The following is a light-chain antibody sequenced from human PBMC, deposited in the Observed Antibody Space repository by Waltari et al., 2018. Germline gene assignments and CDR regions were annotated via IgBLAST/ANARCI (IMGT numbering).Light chain of an antibody. J-gene: IGLJ3*02. CDR2: VNSDGSH. CDR1: SGHSTNI. Sequence: QLVLTQSPSASASLGASVKLTCTLSSGHSTNIIAWLQQQPEKGPRYLMNVNSDGSHSKGVGIPVRSSGSSAGAERDRTISSLQSEDEADYYCQTGGHGTWVFGGGTRVTVL. CDR3: QTGGHGTWV. V-gene: IGLV4-69*01.